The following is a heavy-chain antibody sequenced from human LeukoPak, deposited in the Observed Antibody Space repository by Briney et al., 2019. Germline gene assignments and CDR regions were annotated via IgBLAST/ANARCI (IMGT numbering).Heavy chain of an antibody. CDR2: FDPEDGET. D-gene: IGHD3-10*01. Sequence: ASVKVSCKVSGCTLTELSMRWVRQAPGKGLEWMGGFDPEDGETIYAQKFQGRVTMTEDTSTDTAYMELSSLRSEDTAVYYCATFNMVRGSNWFDPWGQRTLVTVSS. CDR3: ATFNMVRGSNWFDP. CDR1: GCTLTELS. J-gene: IGHJ5*02. V-gene: IGHV1-24*01.